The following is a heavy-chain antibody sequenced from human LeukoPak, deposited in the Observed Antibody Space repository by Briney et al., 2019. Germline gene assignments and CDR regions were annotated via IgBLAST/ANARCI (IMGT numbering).Heavy chain of an antibody. Sequence: PSETLSLTCTVSNGSMTSDSYYWAWIRQPPGKGLEWIGTIFYSGKTYYSASLKSRVTVSLDTSKKNFSLRLSSVTAADTAVYYCARLWIVATWFDAWGQGALVTVSS. J-gene: IGHJ5*02. D-gene: IGHD2-2*03. V-gene: IGHV4-39*02. CDR2: IFYSGKT. CDR3: ARLWIVATWFDA. CDR1: NGSMTSDSYY.